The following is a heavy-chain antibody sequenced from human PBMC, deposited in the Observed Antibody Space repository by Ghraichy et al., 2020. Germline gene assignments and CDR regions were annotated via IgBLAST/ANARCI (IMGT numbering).Heavy chain of an antibody. V-gene: IGHV4-30-4*01. CDR2: IYYSGST. Sequence: SETLSLTCTVSGGSISSGDYYWSWIRQPPGKGLEWIGYIYYSGSTYYNPSLKSRVTISVDTSKNQFSLKLSSVTAADTAVYYCARVGPLGSYGNKMREQSHEAVYYGMDVWGQGTTVTVSS. CDR1: GGSISSGDYY. J-gene: IGHJ6*02. D-gene: IGHD1-26*01. CDR3: ARVGPLGSYGNKMREQSHEAVYYGMDV.